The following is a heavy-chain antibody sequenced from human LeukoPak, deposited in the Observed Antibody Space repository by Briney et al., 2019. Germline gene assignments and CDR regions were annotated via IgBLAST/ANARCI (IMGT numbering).Heavy chain of an antibody. CDR3: ARGNWFDP. J-gene: IGHJ5*02. CDR1: GFTCSSYW. CDR2: IKQDGSEK. V-gene: IGHV3-7*01. Sequence: GGSLRLSCAASGFTCSSYWMSWVRQAPGKGLEWVANIKQDGSEKYYVDSVKGRFTISRDNAKNSLHLQMNSLRAEDTAVYYCARGNWFDPWGQGTLVTVSS.